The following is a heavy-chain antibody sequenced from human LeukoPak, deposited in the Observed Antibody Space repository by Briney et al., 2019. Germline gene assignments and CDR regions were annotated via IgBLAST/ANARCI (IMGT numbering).Heavy chain of an antibody. CDR2: INPSGGST. D-gene: IGHD3-9*01. J-gene: IGHJ4*02. CDR3: ARGNANYDILTGYYVY. CDR1: GYTFTDYY. Sequence: ASVKVSCKASGYTFTDYYIHWVRQAPGQGLEWMGIINPSGGSTSYAQKFQGRVSMTRDTSTSTVYMELSSLRSEDTAVYYCARGNANYDILTGYYVYWGQGTLVTVSS. V-gene: IGHV1-46*01.